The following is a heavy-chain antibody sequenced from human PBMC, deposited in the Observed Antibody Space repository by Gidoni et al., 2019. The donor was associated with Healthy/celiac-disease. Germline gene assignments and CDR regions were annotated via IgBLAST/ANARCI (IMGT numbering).Heavy chain of an antibody. J-gene: IGHJ4*02. CDR1: GGTFSSYA. Sequence: QVQLVQSGAEVKKPGSSVKVSCKASGGTFSSYAISWVRQAPGQGLEWMGWIIPILGIANYAQKFQGRVTITADKSTSTAYMELSSLRSEDTAVYYCATDFGSGYYLYYFDYWGQGTLVTVSS. CDR3: ATDFGSGYYLYYFDY. D-gene: IGHD3-22*01. CDR2: IIPILGIA. V-gene: IGHV1-69*04.